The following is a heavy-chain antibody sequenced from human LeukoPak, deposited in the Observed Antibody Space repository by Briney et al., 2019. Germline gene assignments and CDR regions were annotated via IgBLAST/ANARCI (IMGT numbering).Heavy chain of an antibody. CDR2: MNPNSSYT. CDR1: GYTFTTYA. CDR3: ARVAGSIDY. D-gene: IGHD6-19*01. Sequence: ASVKVSCKASGYTFTTYAINWVRQATGQGLEWMGWMNPNSSYTGYAQKFQGRVTITRDTTISTAYMELSSLRFEDTAVYYCARVAGSIDYWGQGTLVTVSS. V-gene: IGHV1-8*03. J-gene: IGHJ4*02.